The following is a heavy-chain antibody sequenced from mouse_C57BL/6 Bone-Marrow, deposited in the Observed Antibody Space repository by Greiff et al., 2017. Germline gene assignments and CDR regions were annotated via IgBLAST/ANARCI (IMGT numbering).Heavy chain of an antibody. CDR2: IYPRDGSN. D-gene: IGHD1-1*01. J-gene: IGHJ1*03. V-gene: IGHV1-85*01. Sequence: VMLVESGPELVKPGASVKLSCKASGYTFTSYDINWVKQRPGQGLEWIGWIYPRDGSNKYNEKFKGKATLTVDTSSSTAYMELHSLTSEYSAVYFCARLEFDGSSGDWYFDVWGKGTTVTVSS. CDR3: ARLEFDGSSGDWYFDV. CDR1: GYTFTSYD.